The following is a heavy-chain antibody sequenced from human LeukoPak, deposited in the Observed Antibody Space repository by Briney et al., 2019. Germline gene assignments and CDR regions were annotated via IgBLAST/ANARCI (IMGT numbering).Heavy chain of an antibody. V-gene: IGHV3-53*01. CDR3: AKGYFGSGIDYNLDY. CDR1: GFTVSSNY. J-gene: IGHJ4*02. CDR2: IYSGGST. D-gene: IGHD3-10*01. Sequence: PGGSLRLSCAASGFTVSSNYMSWVRQAPGKGLEWVSVIYSGGSTYYADSVKGRFTISRDNSKNTLYLQINSLRAEDTAVYYCAKGYFGSGIDYNLDYWGRGTLVTVSS.